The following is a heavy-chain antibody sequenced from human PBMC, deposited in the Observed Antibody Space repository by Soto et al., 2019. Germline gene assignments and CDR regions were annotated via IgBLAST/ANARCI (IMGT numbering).Heavy chain of an antibody. Sequence: HPGGSLRLSCAASGFTFSGSAMHWVRQASGKGLECVGRIRSKSNNYATTYAASVKGRFTISRDDSQNTAFLLMNNLKTEDTAVYYCTGRAVLSTVTADYWGQGTLVTVSS. CDR1: GFTFSGSA. CDR2: IRSKSNNYAT. CDR3: TGRAVLSTVTADY. J-gene: IGHJ4*02. V-gene: IGHV3-73*01. D-gene: IGHD4-4*01.